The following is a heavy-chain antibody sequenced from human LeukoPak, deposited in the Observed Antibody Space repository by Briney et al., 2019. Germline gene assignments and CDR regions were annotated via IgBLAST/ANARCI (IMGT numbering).Heavy chain of an antibody. J-gene: IGHJ4*02. CDR2: IWYDGSNK. CDR3: ARPQYYYGSGSPIDY. D-gene: IGHD3-10*01. Sequence: GGSLRLSCAASGFTFSSYGLHWVRQAPGKGLEWVAVIWYDGSNKYYADSVKGRFTISRDNSKNTLYLQMTNLRAEDTAVYYCARPQYYYGSGSPIDYWGQGTLVTVSS. CDR1: GFTFSSYG. V-gene: IGHV3-33*01.